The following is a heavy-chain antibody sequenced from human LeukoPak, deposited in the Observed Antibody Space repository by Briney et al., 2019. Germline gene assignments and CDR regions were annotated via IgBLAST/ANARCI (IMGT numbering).Heavy chain of an antibody. CDR1: GFTFSNYA. D-gene: IGHD3-22*01. CDR2: ISSSGSTI. Sequence: GGSLRLSCAASGFTFSNYAMNWVRQAAGKGLEWVSYISSSGSTIYYADSVKGRFTISRDNAKNSLYLQMNSLRAEDTAVYYCARSYYYDSSGYSPPDYYYGMDVWGQGTTVTVSS. J-gene: IGHJ6*02. CDR3: ARSYYYDSSGYSPPDYYYGMDV. V-gene: IGHV3-48*04.